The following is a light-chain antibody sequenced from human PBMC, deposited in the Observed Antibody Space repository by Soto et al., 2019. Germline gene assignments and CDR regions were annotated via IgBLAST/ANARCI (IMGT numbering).Light chain of an antibody. J-gene: IGLJ1*01. CDR1: SSDIGAYNY. CDR2: EVI. Sequence: HSVLTQPASVSGSPGQSITISCTGTSSDIGAYNYVSWYRQHPGKAPKLMIYEVINRPSGVSNRFSGSKSGNTASLTISGLQPEDEADYYCSSYTSSSTTPYVFGTGTKLTVL. CDR3: SSYTSSSTTPYV. V-gene: IGLV2-14*01.